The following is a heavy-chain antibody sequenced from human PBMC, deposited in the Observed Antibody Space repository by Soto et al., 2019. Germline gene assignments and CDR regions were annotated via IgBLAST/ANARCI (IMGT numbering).Heavy chain of an antibody. J-gene: IGHJ4*02. CDR3: ARVGGVAARTFDY. D-gene: IGHD2-15*01. V-gene: IGHV4-59*01. Sequence: SETLSLTCTVSGGSISPCYWRWVRQPPGKGLEWIGYLYYSGNTNYNPSLKSRVTISVDASKNQVSLRLTSVTAADTAVYYCARVGGVAARTFDYWGQGTVVTVSS. CDR2: LYYSGNT. CDR1: GGSISPCY.